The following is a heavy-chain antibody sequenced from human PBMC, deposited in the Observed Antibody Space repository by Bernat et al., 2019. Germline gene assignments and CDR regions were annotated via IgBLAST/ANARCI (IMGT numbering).Heavy chain of an antibody. J-gene: IGHJ4*02. Sequence: QVQLVQSGAEVKKPGASVKVSCKASGYTFTSYGISWVRQAPGQGLEWMGWISAYNGNTNYAQKLQGRVTMTTDTSTSTAYMELRSLRSDDTAVYYCARDYYDFWSGYPTKFDYWGREPWSPSPQ. D-gene: IGHD3-3*01. CDR2: ISAYNGNT. CDR3: ARDYYDFWSGYPTKFDY. V-gene: IGHV1-18*04. CDR1: GYTFTSYG.